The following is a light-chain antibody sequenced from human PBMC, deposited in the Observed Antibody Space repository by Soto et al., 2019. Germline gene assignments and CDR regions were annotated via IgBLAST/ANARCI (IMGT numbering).Light chain of an antibody. CDR2: GAS. V-gene: IGKV3D-20*02. J-gene: IGKJ4*01. CDR3: QQRGNWPS. Sequence: LVLAQSPGTLSLSPGERATLSCRASQSVTNSDLAWYQQKPGQAPRLLIYGASNRATGIPDRFSGSGSGTDFTLTISRLEPEDFALYYCQQRGNWPSFGGGTNVDI. CDR1: QSVTNSD.